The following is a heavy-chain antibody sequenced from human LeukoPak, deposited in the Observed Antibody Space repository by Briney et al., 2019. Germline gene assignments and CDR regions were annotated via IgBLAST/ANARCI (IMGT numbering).Heavy chain of an antibody. J-gene: IGHJ6*03. D-gene: IGHD2-2*01. CDR2: IYYSGST. V-gene: IGHV4-39*01. CDR3: ARLTRYIVVVPAAIDYYMDV. CDR1: GGSISSSSYY. Sequence: SETLSLTCTVPGGSISSSSYYWGWIRQPPGKGLEWIGSIYYSGSTYYNPSLKSRVTISVDTSKNQFSLKLSSVTAADTAVYYCARLTRYIVVVPAAIDYYMDVWGKGTTVTVSS.